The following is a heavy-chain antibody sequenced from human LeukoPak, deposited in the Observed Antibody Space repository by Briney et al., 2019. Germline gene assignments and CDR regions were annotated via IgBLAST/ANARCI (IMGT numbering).Heavy chain of an antibody. J-gene: IGHJ4*02. D-gene: IGHD3-10*01. CDR3: ARSDMVRRRVEYYFDY. CDR2: ISYSGNT. CDR1: GGSINSHY. Sequence: SETLSLTCTVSGGSINSHYWSWVRQPPGKGLVWIGYISYSGNTNYNPSLKSRVTISVDTSKNQFSLKLSSVTAADTAVYYCARSDMVRRRVEYYFDYWGQGTLVTVSS. V-gene: IGHV4-59*11.